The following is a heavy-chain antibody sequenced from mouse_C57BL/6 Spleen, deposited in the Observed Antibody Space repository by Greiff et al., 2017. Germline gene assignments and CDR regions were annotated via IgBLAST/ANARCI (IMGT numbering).Heavy chain of an antibody. J-gene: IGHJ3*01. CDR2: IHPNSGST. Sequence: QVQLQQSGAELVKPGASVKLSCKASGYTFTSYWMHWVKQRPGQGLEWIGMIHPNSGSTNYNEKFKSKATLTVDKSSSTAYMQLSSLTSEDSAVYYCARSGGNYDLFAYWGQGTLVTVSA. CDR1: GYTFTSYW. CDR3: ARSGGNYDLFAY. V-gene: IGHV1-64*01. D-gene: IGHD2-1*01.